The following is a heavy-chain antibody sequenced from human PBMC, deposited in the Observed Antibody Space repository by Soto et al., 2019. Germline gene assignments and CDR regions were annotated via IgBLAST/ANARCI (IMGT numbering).Heavy chain of an antibody. CDR1: GFTFSNVW. CDR2: IKSKTDGGTT. V-gene: IGHV3-15*07. CDR3: TPLALKYSSGWYEFSD. Sequence: EVQLVESGGGLVKPGGSLRLSCAASGFTFSNVWRNWVRQAPGKGLEWVGRIKSKTDGGTTDYAEPVKGRFTISRYDSKKTLYLPMNSLKTEDTAVYYCTPLALKYSSGWYEFSDWGQGILVTVSS. D-gene: IGHD6-19*01. J-gene: IGHJ4*02.